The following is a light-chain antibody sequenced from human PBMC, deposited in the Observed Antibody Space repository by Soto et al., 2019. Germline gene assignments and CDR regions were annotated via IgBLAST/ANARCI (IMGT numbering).Light chain of an antibody. Sequence: EIVMTQSPATLSVSPGKRATLSCRASQSVSRNLAWYQQKPGQAPRLLIYGASTRATGIPARFSGSGSGTEFTLTIDSLQSEDFAVYYCQQYNNWPPPLTFGGGTKVEIK. CDR2: GAS. CDR3: QQYNNWPPPLT. CDR1: QSVSRN. J-gene: IGKJ4*01. V-gene: IGKV3-15*01.